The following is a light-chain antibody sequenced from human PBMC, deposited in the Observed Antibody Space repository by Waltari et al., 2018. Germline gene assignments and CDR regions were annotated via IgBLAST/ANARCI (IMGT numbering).Light chain of an antibody. CDR1: SSNIGNHF. CDR3: GTWDNSLSGGV. Sequence: QSVLTQPPSVSAAPGQKVTISCSGSSSNIGNHFVSWYQQLPGTAPKLLIYDNDKRPSGIPDLFSGSKAGTSATLGITGLQAGDEADYYCGTWDNSLSGGVFGGGIKVTVL. J-gene: IGLJ3*02. CDR2: DND. V-gene: IGLV1-51*01.